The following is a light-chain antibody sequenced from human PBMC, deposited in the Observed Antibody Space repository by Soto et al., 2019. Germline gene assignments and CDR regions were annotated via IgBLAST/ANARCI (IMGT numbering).Light chain of an antibody. CDR1: SSDIGGYNH. Sequence: QSVLTQPASVSGSPGQSITISCTGTSSDIGGYNHVSWYQQYPGKAPRLLIYAVSNRPSGVSDRFSGSKSGNTASLTISGLQAEDEAHYYCCSYGGRILVIFGEGTKLTVL. CDR3: CSYGGRILVI. V-gene: IGLV2-14*01. J-gene: IGLJ2*01. CDR2: AVS.